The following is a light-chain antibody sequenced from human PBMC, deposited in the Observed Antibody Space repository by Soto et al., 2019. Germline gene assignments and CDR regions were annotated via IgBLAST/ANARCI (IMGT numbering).Light chain of an antibody. CDR3: QQYNNWPYS. CDR2: RAS. CDR1: QPVSSN. V-gene: IGKV3-15*01. Sequence: EIVMTQSPATLSVSPGESATLSCRASQPVSSNLAWYRQKPGQAPTLLIYRASTRVTDIPARFSGSGSGTEFTRTISSLQSEDLAVYYCQQYNNWPYSFGPGTKLEIK. J-gene: IGKJ2*01.